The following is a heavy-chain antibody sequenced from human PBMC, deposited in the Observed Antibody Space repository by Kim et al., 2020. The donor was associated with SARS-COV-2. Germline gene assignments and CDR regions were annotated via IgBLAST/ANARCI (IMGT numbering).Heavy chain of an antibody. CDR3: ATHRNRRIDYVWGSYRYTLFDH. D-gene: IGHD3-16*02. Sequence: ASVKVSCKVSGYTLTELSMHWVRQAPGKGLEWMGGFDPEDGETIYAQKFQGRVTMTEDTSTDTAYMELSSLRSEDTAAYYCATHRNRRIDYVWGSYRYTLFDHWGQGNLVTVSS. V-gene: IGHV1-24*01. CDR1: GYTLTELS. J-gene: IGHJ4*02. CDR2: FDPEDGET.